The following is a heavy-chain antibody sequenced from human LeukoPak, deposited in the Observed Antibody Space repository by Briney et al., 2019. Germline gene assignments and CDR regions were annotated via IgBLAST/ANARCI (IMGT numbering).Heavy chain of an antibody. CDR2: IDTDSTYI. V-gene: IGHV3-21*01. Sequence: PGGSLRLSCAASGFTFSNYDMNWVRQSPGKGLEWVSSIDTDSTYIHYADSVKGRFTISRDNAKNSLYLQMNSLRAEDTAVYYCARDQSYSSSRPYAFDIWGQGTMVTVSS. D-gene: IGHD6-13*01. J-gene: IGHJ3*02. CDR3: ARDQSYSSSRPYAFDI. CDR1: GFTFSNYD.